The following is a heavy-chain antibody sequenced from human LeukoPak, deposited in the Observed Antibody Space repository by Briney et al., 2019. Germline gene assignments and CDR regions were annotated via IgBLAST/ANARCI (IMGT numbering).Heavy chain of an antibody. J-gene: IGHJ6*02. Sequence: SETLSLTCAVYGGSFSGYYWSWIRQPPGKGLEWIGEINHSGSTNYNPSLKSRVTISVDTSKNQFSLKLSSVTAADTAVYYCARAMTTVTDYYYGMDVWGQGTTVTVSS. V-gene: IGHV4-34*01. CDR2: INHSGST. CDR1: GGSFSGYY. CDR3: ARAMTTVTDYYYGMDV. D-gene: IGHD4-11*01.